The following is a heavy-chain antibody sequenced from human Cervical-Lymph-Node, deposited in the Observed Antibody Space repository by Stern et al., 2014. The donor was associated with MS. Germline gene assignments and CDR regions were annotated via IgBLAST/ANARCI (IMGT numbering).Heavy chain of an antibody. CDR3: ARGPYYYDSSGHFDY. CDR1: GYTFTSYG. V-gene: IGHV1-18*04. Sequence: VQLVESGAEVKKPGASVKVSCKASGYTFTSYGISWVRQAPGQGLEWMGWIRAYNGNTNYAQKLQGRVTMTTDTSTSTAYMELRSLRSDDTAVYYCARGPYYYDSSGHFDYWGQGTLVTVSS. D-gene: IGHD3-22*01. CDR2: IRAYNGNT. J-gene: IGHJ4*02.